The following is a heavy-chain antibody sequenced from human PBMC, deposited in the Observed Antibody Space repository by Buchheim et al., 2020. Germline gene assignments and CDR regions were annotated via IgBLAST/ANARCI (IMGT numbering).Heavy chain of an antibody. CDR3: ARLLYSITIFGVVTWVFDY. Sequence: QVQLQESGPGLVKPSETLSLACTVSGGSVSSGSYYWSWIRQPPGKGLEWIGYLYYSGSTNYNPSIKSRVTISVDTSKNQFSLKLSSVTAADTAVYYCARLLYSITIFGVVTWVFDYWGQGTL. J-gene: IGHJ4*02. D-gene: IGHD3-3*01. V-gene: IGHV4-61*01. CDR2: LYYSGST. CDR1: GGSVSSGSYY.